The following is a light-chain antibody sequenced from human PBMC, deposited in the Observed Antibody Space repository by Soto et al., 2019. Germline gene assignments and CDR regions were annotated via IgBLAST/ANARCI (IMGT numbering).Light chain of an antibody. CDR1: QSISSW. CDR3: QQYNSYSGT. V-gene: IGKV1-5*01. Sequence: IHMTRSGSTRSSSVLYRFTITCLASQSISSWLSFYQQKPGKAPKLLIYDASSLESGVPSRFSGSGSGTEFPLTISSLQPDDFATYYCQQYNSYSGTFGQGTKVDIK. CDR2: DAS. J-gene: IGKJ1*01.